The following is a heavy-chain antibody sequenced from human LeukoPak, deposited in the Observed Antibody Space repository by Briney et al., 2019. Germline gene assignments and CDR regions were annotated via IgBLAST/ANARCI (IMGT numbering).Heavy chain of an antibody. CDR2: IYYRGST. Sequence: SETLSLTCTVSGGSIRSYYWSWIRQPPGKGLEWIGYIYYRGSTNYNPSLKSRVTISVDTSKNQFSLKLSSVTAADTAAYYCARVYYSSSYDYWYFDLWGRGTLVTVSS. J-gene: IGHJ2*01. V-gene: IGHV4-59*01. CDR1: GGSIRSYY. D-gene: IGHD6-13*01. CDR3: ARVYYSSSYDYWYFDL.